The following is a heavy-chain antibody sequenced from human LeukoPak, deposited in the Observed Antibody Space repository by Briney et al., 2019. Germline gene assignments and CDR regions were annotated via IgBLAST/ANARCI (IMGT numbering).Heavy chain of an antibody. CDR1: GGSISSGSYY. D-gene: IGHD1-26*01. CDR3: ARDRSYYLGDAFDI. J-gene: IGHJ3*02. V-gene: IGHV4-61*02. Sequence: SQTLSLTYTVSGGSISSGSYYWSWIRQPAGKGLEWIGRIYISGSTNYNPSLKRRVTISVDTSKNQFSLKLSSVTAANTAVYYCARDRSYYLGDAFDIWGQGTMLTVSS. CDR2: IYISGST.